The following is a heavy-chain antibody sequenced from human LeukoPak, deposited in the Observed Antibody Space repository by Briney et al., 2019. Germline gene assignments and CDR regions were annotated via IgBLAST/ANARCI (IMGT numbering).Heavy chain of an antibody. V-gene: IGHV3-30*04. CDR3: ARDRGRGYNKIWYPHYFDV. CDR2: LSHDGDLD. D-gene: IGHD6-13*01. CDR1: GFTFRTYA. J-gene: IGHJ4*02. Sequence: PGGSLRLSCAAYGFTFRTYALHWVRQAPGKGLEWVAVLSHDGDLDYYADSVRGRFTISRDNSKNTLYLQLNSLGAEDTAVYYCARDRGRGYNKIWYPHYFDVWGQGTLVTVSS.